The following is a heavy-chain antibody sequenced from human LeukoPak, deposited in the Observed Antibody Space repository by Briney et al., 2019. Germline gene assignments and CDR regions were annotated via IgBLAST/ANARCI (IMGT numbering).Heavy chain of an antibody. V-gene: IGHV1-46*01. CDR3: ARGSNYYFDISADNPRY. CDR1: GYTFATYY. Sequence: RASVKLSCKASGYTFATYYMHWMRQAPGQGLEWMGIINPSGGSTSYAQKFQGRVTMTRDTSTSTVYMELSSLRSEDTAVYFCARGSNYYFDISADNPRYWGQGTLVTVSS. CDR2: INPSGGST. J-gene: IGHJ4*02. D-gene: IGHD3-22*01.